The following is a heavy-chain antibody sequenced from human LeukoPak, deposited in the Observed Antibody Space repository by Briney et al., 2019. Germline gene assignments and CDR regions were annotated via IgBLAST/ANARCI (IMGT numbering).Heavy chain of an antibody. CDR2: ISASGGNT. J-gene: IGHJ4*02. CDR3: AKRYIGNYYFDY. V-gene: IGHV3-23*01. Sequence: GGSLRLSCAASGFTFSKYAMSWVRQAPGKGLEWVSAISASGGNTYYADAVKGRFTIPRDNSESTLYLQMNSLGAEDTAVYYCAKRYIGNYYFDYWGQGTLVTVSS. CDR1: GFTFSKYA. D-gene: IGHD3-16*02.